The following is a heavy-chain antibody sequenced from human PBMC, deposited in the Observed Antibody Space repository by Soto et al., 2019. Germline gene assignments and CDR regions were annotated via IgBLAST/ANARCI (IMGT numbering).Heavy chain of an antibody. CDR2: IHYSGRT. CDR1: NGSISGFY. V-gene: IGHV4-59*12. Sequence: SETLSLTCSASNGSISGFYWTWIRQPPGNILEWIGYIHYSGRTDYNPSLTSRATMSVDTSKNQFSLNLKSITAEDTAVYYCAKDPRRRNLVSDYGSGSDGYWGQGTLVTVSS. J-gene: IGHJ4*02. D-gene: IGHD3-10*01. CDR3: AKDPRRRNLVSDYGSGSDGY.